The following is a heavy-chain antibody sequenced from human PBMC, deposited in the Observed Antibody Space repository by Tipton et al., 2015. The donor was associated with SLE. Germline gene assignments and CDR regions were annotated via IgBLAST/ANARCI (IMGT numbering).Heavy chain of an antibody. CDR2: ILYAGRTT. D-gene: IGHD1-26*01. CDR1: GGSTTRPTDW. J-gene: IGHJ4*02. Sequence: TLSLPCTVSGGSTTRPTDWWGWIRQPPGKNLEWIGSILYAGRTTYYNPSLKRRVAIDIDASKNQFSVRLTSVTAADTAVYYCARGGGSYYDYWGQGTLVTVSS. CDR3: ARGGGSYYDY. V-gene: IGHV4-39*01.